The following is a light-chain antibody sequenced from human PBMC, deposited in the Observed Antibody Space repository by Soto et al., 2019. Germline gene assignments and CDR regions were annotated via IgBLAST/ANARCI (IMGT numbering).Light chain of an antibody. CDR3: CSYAGNSLWV. Sequence: QSALTQPRSVSGSPGQSVTISCTGTSSNVGAYNYVSWYQQYPGKGPSLMIYDVSKWPSGVPDRFSGSKSGNTASLTISGLQAEDEADYYCCSYAGNSLWVFGGGTKVTVL. CDR1: SSNVGAYNY. CDR2: DVS. J-gene: IGLJ3*02. V-gene: IGLV2-11*01.